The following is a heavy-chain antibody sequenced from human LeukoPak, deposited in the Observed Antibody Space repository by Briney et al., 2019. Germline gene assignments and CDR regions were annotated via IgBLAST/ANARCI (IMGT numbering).Heavy chain of an antibody. Sequence: SQTLSLTCTVSGGSTSSGDYYWSWIRQHPGTGLEWIGYIYYSGSTYYNPSLKSRLTISIDTSKNQFSLKLSSVTAADTAVYYCARGRYGGYFDLWGRGTLVTVSS. CDR3: ARGRYGGYFDL. V-gene: IGHV4-31*03. J-gene: IGHJ2*01. CDR2: IYYSGST. D-gene: IGHD5-12*01. CDR1: GGSTSSGDYY.